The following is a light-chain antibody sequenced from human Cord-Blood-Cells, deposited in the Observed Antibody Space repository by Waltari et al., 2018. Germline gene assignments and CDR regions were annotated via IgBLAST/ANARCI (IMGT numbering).Light chain of an antibody. Sequence: QLVLTQSPSASASLGASAKLTCTLSSGHSSYAIAWHQQQPEKRPRYLMKLNSDGSHSKGDGIPDRFSGSSSGAERYLTISSLQSEDEADYYCQTWGTGIRVFGGGTKLTVL. CDR1: SGHSSYA. CDR2: LNSDGSH. CDR3: QTWGTGIRV. J-gene: IGLJ3*02. V-gene: IGLV4-69*01.